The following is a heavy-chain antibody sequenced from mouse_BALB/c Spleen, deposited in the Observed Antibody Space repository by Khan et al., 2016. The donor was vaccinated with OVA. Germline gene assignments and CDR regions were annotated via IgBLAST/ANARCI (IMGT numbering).Heavy chain of an antibody. J-gene: IGHJ2*01. V-gene: IGHV3-2*02. CDR3: ARNNYYGYYFDY. D-gene: IGHD1-1*01. Sequence: EVQLQESGPGLVKPSQSLSLTCTVTGYSITSGYAWNWIRQFPGNKLEWMGYISYSGFTNYNPSLKSRIPITRDTSKNQFFLQLSSVTTEDTATYYCARNNYYGYYFDYWGQGTTLTVSS. CDR2: ISYSGFT. CDR1: GYSITSGYA.